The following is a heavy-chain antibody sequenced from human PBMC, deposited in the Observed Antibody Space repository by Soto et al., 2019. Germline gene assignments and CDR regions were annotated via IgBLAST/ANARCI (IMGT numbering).Heavy chain of an antibody. CDR3: ASSPGVVVTALGAFDY. V-gene: IGHV1-18*01. Sequence: QVQLVQSGAEVKKPGASVKVSCKASGYTFTSYGISWVRQAPGQGLEWMGWISAYNGNTNYAQKLQGRVTMTTDTPTSTAYMELRSLRSDDTAVYYCASSPGVVVTALGAFDYWGQGTLVTVSS. CDR1: GYTFTSYG. CDR2: ISAYNGNT. D-gene: IGHD2-21*02. J-gene: IGHJ4*02.